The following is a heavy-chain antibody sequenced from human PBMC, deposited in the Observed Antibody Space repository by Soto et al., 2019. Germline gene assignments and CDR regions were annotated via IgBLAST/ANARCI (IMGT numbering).Heavy chain of an antibody. CDR2: IDKVGTDS. V-gene: IGHV3-74*01. CDR1: EFTFSGRT. D-gene: IGHD3-10*01. Sequence: EVQLVESGGGLVQPGGSLRLSCAASEFTFSGRTVHWVRQAPGKGLVWVSGIDKVGTDSTYADSVKGRFTSSRDDAKNTVYLQTNGLRVEITSVYYCDNGWFGPDVWGNGTTVTFTS. J-gene: IGHJ6*03. CDR3: DNGWFGPDV.